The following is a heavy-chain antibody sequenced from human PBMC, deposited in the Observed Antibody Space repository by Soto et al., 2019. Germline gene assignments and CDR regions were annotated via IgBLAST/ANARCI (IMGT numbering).Heavy chain of an antibody. CDR2: IIPIFGTA. D-gene: IGHD3-22*01. CDR3: ARGTPRYYYDSSGYYLH. Sequence: SVKVSCKASGGTFSRYAISWVRQAPGQGLEWMGGIIPIFGTANYAQKFQGRVTITADESTSTAYMELSSLRSEETAVYYCARGTPRYYYDSSGYYLHWGQGTLVTVSS. CDR1: GGTFSRYA. J-gene: IGHJ1*01. V-gene: IGHV1-69*13.